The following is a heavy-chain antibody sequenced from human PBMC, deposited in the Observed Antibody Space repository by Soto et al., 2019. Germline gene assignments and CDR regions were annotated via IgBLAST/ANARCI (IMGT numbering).Heavy chain of an antibody. CDR1: GYTFTTYD. J-gene: IGHJ1*01. D-gene: IGHD4-17*01. CDR2: MNPNTGKA. CDR3: TRGPSRYGDFDVTYDH. V-gene: IGHV1-8*01. Sequence: GASVKVSCQTSGYTFTTYDINWVRQATGQGLGWLGWMNPNTGKAGYEQRFQGRVTMTRNTSISTAYMELSSLTSEDTAIYFCTRGPSRYGDFDVTYDHWGQGTLVTVSS.